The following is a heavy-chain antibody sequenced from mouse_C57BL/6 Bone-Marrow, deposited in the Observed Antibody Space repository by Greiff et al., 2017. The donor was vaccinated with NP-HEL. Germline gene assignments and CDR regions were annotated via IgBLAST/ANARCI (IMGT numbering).Heavy chain of an antibody. CDR2: IYPGDGDT. J-gene: IGHJ3*01. Sequence: VMLVESGAELVKPGASVKISCKASGYAFSSYWMNWVKQRPGKGLEWIGQIYPGDGDTNYNGKFKGKATLTADKSSSTAYMQLSSLTSEDSAVYFCARSVWVWFAYWGQGTLVTVSA. CDR1: GYAFSSYW. D-gene: IGHD4-1*01. V-gene: IGHV1-80*01. CDR3: ARSVWVWFAY.